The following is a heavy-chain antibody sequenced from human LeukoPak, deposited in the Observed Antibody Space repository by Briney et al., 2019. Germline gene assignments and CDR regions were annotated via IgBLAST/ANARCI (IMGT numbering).Heavy chain of an antibody. CDR3: ASHLPGQGGLDY. J-gene: IGHJ4*02. CDR2: LYYSGSP. V-gene: IGHV4-31*11. Sequence: TLSLTCAVSGGSISSSGYYWTWIRQPPGMGLEWIGYLYYSGSPYYNPSLKSRVTISVDTSKNQFSLRLSSVTAADTAVCYCASHLPGQGGLDYWGQGTLVTVSS. CDR1: GGSISSSGYY. D-gene: IGHD5/OR15-5a*01.